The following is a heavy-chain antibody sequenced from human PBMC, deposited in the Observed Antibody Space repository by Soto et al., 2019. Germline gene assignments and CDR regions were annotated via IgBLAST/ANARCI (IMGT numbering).Heavy chain of an antibody. D-gene: IGHD3-10*01. CDR1: GFTFSSYA. J-gene: IGHJ5*02. CDR2: ISGSGGST. V-gene: IGHV3-23*01. Sequence: EVQLLESGGGLVQPGGSLRLSCAASGFTFSSYAMSWVRQAPGKGLEWVSAISGSGGSTYYADSVKGRFTISRDNSKNTLYLQMNSLRAEDTAVYYCAKVRDYYGAGSYQTRWFDPWGQGTLVTVSS. CDR3: AKVRDYYGAGSYQTRWFDP.